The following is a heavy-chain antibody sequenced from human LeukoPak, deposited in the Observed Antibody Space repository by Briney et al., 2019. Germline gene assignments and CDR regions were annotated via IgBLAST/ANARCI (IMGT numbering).Heavy chain of an antibody. D-gene: IGHD3-10*01. J-gene: IGHJ4*02. CDR3: ARDRVPYGSGTPRTEFDY. Sequence: ASVKVSCKAFGYTFTSYYMHWVRQAPGQGLEWMGIINPSGGSTSYAQKFQGRVTMTRDMSTSTVYMELSSLRSEDTAVYYCARDRVPYGSGTPRTEFDYWGQGTLVTVSS. CDR2: INPSGGST. V-gene: IGHV1-46*01. CDR1: GYTFTSYY.